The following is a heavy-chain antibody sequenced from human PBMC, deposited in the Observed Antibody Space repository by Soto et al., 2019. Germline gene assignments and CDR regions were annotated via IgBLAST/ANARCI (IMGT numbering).Heavy chain of an antibody. V-gene: IGHV4-34*01. Sequence: SETLSHTRAVDGGSITGDYGSWIRQPPGKGLEWIGEINHSGSTNYNPSLKSRVTISVDTSKNQFSLKLSSVTAADTAVYYCAGLLPFGDYYYYYMDVWGKGTTVTVSS. J-gene: IGHJ6*03. CDR1: GGSITGDY. D-gene: IGHD3-10*01. CDR3: AGLLPFGDYYYYYMDV. CDR2: INHSGST.